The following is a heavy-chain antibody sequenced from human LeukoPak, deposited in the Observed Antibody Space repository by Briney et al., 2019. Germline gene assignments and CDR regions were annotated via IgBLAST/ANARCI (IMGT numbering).Heavy chain of an antibody. CDR2: INPNSGGT. CDR3: ARDQTTVTKKRAGYYYYYYYMDV. D-gene: IGHD4-17*01. Sequence: ASVKVSCKASGYTFTGYYMHWVRQAPGQGLEWMGWINPNSGGTNYAQKFQGRVTMTRDTSISTAYMELSRLRSDDTAVYYCARDQTTVTKKRAGYYYYYYYMDVWGKGTTVTISS. CDR1: GYTFTGYY. J-gene: IGHJ6*03. V-gene: IGHV1-2*02.